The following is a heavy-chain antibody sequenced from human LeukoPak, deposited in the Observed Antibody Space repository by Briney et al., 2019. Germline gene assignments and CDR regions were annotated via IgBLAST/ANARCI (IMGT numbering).Heavy chain of an antibody. J-gene: IGHJ3*02. V-gene: IGHV4-59*01. D-gene: IGHD1-14*01. CDR1: GGSISSYY. CDR2: IYYSGST. Sequence: SETLSLTCTVSGGSISSYYWSWIRQPPGKGLEWIGYIYYSGSTNYNPSLKSRVTISVDTSKNQFSLKLSSVTAADTAVYYCARGSVSLDAFDIWGQGTMVTVSS. CDR3: ARGSVSLDAFDI.